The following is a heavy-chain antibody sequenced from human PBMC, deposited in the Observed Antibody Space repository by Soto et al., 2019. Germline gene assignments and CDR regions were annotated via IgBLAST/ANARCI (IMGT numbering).Heavy chain of an antibody. CDR1: GDTFSGYP. Sequence: QVQLVQSGAELKKPGSSVKVSCKASGDTFSGYPINWVRQAPGEGLEWMGRIIAVFGTTNDAQRFEGRVTFTADESTNTAYMELRGLLSEDTAVYYCASDGGFGELNYGGPGTLVTVSS. CDR3: ASDGGFGELNY. CDR2: IIAVFGTT. V-gene: IGHV1-69*18. D-gene: IGHD3-10*01. J-gene: IGHJ4*02.